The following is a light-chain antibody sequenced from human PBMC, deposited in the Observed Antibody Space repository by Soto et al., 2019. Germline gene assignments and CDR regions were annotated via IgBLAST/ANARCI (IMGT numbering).Light chain of an antibody. CDR3: SSYAGSIYV. CDR2: EVT. CDR1: SSDVGGYNF. V-gene: IGLV2-8*01. J-gene: IGLJ1*01. Sequence: QSVLTQPPSASGSPGQSVTISRTGTSSDVGGYNFVSWYQHHPGKAPKLMIYEVTKRPSGVPDRFSGSKSGNTASLTVSGLQTEDEADYYCSSYAGSIYVFGTGTKVTVL.